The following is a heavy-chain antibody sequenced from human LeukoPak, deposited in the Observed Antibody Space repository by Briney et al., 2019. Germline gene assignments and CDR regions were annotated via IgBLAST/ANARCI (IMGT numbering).Heavy chain of an antibody. CDR3: ATRGYSSSWCVY. V-gene: IGHV1-24*01. D-gene: IGHD6-13*01. J-gene: IGHJ4*02. CDR2: FDPEDGET. CDR1: GYTLTELS. Sequence: ASVKVSCKVSGYTLTELSMHWVRQAPGKGLEWMGGFDPEDGETIYAQKFQGRVTMTEDTSTDTAYMELSSLRSGDTAVYYCATRGYSSSWCVYWGQGTLVTVSS.